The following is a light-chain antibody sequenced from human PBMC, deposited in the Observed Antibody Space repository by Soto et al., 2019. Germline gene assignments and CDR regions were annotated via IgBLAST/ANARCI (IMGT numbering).Light chain of an antibody. CDR2: DAS. CDR3: QQYYRYYT. J-gene: IGKJ2*01. Sequence: DIQMTQSPSTQSASVRDRVTISCRASQSISTWLAWYQQKPGKAPRLLIYDASSLESGVPSRFSGSGSGTEFSLTISSLQPDDFATYYCQQYYRYYTFGQGTKLEI. CDR1: QSISTW. V-gene: IGKV1-5*01.